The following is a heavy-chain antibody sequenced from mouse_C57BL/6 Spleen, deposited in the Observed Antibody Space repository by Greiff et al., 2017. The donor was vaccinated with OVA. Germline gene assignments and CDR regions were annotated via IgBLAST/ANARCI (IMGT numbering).Heavy chain of an antibody. D-gene: IGHD2-2*01. V-gene: IGHV1-52*01. Sequence: QVQLKQPGAELVRPGSSVKLSCKASGYTFTSYWMHWVKQRPIQGLEWIGNIDPSDSETHYNQKFKDKATLTVDKSSSTAYMQLSSLTSEDSAVYYCARRYGYDGAWFAYWGQGTLVTVSA. CDR1: GYTFTSYW. CDR3: ARRYGYDGAWFAY. J-gene: IGHJ3*01. CDR2: IDPSDSET.